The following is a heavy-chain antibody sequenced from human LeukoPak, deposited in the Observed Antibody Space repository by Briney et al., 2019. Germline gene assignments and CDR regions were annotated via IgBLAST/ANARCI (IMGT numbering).Heavy chain of an antibody. V-gene: IGHV5-51*01. Sequence: GESLQISCKGSGYSFTSYWIGWVRPMPGKGLEWMGIIYPGDSDTRYSPSFQGQVTISADKSISTAYLQWSSLKASDTAMYYCARSGPVVPANYYYGMDVWGQGTTVTVSS. CDR3: ARSGPVVPANYYYGMDV. CDR1: GYSFTSYW. D-gene: IGHD2-2*01. CDR2: IYPGDSDT. J-gene: IGHJ6*02.